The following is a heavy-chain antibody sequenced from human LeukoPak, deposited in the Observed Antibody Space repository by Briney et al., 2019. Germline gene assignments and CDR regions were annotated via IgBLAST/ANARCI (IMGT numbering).Heavy chain of an antibody. Sequence: GASVQVSCKVSGYTLTELSMHWVRQAPGKGLEWMGGFDPEDGETIYAQKFQGRVTMTEDTSTDTAYMELSSLRSEDTAVYYCATEGVRQWLTPEYYFDYWGQGTLVTVSS. CDR3: ATEGVRQWLTPEYYFDY. V-gene: IGHV1-24*01. J-gene: IGHJ4*02. CDR2: FDPEDGET. CDR1: GYTLTELS. D-gene: IGHD6-19*01.